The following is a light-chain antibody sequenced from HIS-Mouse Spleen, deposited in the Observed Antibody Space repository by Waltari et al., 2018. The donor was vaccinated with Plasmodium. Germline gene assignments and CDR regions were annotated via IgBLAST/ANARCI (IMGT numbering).Light chain of an antibody. V-gene: IGKV1-9*01. CDR3: QQLNSDPYT. J-gene: IGKJ2*01. CDR2: AAS. Sequence: DIQLTQSPSFLSASVGDRVTITCRASQGISSYLAWYQQKPGKAPKLLIYAASTLQSGVPSRFSGSGSGTEFTLTISSLQPEDFATYYWQQLNSDPYTFGQGTKLEIK. CDR1: QGISSY.